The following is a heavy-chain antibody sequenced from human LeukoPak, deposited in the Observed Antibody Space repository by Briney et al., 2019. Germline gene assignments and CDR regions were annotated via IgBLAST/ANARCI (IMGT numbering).Heavy chain of an antibody. J-gene: IGHJ5*02. D-gene: IGHD1-26*01. CDR1: GGTFSSYA. Sequence: SVNFSCKASGGTFSSYAISWVRQAPGQGLEWMGGIIPIFGTANYAQKFQGRVTITTDESTSTAYMELSSLRSEDTAVYYCARAWELLPPWFDPWGQGTLVTVSS. V-gene: IGHV1-69*05. CDR3: ARAWELLPPWFDP. CDR2: IIPIFGTA.